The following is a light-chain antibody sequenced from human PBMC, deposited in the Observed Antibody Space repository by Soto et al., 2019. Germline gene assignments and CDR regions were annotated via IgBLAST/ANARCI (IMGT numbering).Light chain of an antibody. CDR2: EGA. Sequence: QSVLTQPASVSGSPGQSITISCTGTSSDVGSYNLVSWYQHHPGKAPKLMIYEGAKRPSGVSNRFSGSKSGNTASLTISGLQAEDEADYYCCSYAGSGTDVFGTGTKVTVL. J-gene: IGLJ1*01. V-gene: IGLV2-23*01. CDR3: CSYAGSGTDV. CDR1: SSDVGSYNL.